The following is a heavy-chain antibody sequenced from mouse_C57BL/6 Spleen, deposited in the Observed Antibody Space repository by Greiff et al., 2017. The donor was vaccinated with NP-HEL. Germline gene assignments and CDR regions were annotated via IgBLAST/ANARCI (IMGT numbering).Heavy chain of an antibody. J-gene: IGHJ2*01. V-gene: IGHV1-59*01. Sequence: QVQLQQPGAELVRPGTSVKLSCKASGYTFTSYWMHWVKQRPGQGLEWIGVIDPSDSYTNYNQKFKGKATLTVDTSSSTAYMQLSSLTSEDSAVYDCARGTRRYFDYWGQGTTLTVAS. CDR2: IDPSDSYT. CDR1: GYTFTSYW. D-gene: IGHD3-3*01. CDR3: ARGTRRYFDY.